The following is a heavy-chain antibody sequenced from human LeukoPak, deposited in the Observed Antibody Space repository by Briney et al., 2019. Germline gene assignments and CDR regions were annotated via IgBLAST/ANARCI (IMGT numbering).Heavy chain of an antibody. V-gene: IGHV1-8*01. CDR3: AREGARDSGYYGRYYGMDV. CDR1: GYTFTSYD. Sequence: GASVKVSCKASGYTFTSYDINWVRQATGQGLEWMGWMNPNSGNTGYAQKFQGRVTMTRNTSISTAYMELSSLRSEDTAVYYCAREGARDSGYYGRYYGMDVWGQGTTVTVSS. D-gene: IGHD3-3*01. J-gene: IGHJ6*02. CDR2: MNPNSGNT.